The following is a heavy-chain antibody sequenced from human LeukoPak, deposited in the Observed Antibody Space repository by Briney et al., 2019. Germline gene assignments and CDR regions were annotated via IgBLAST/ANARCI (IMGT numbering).Heavy chain of an antibody. D-gene: IGHD2-2*01. CDR1: GFTFDDYA. Sequence: GGSLRLSCAASGFTFDDYAMHWVRQAPGKGLEWVSGISWNSGSIGYADPVKGRFTISRDNAKNSLYLQMNSLRAEDMALYYCAKGYCSSTSCHLGYWGQGTLVTVSS. V-gene: IGHV3-9*03. CDR3: AKGYCSSTSCHLGY. J-gene: IGHJ4*02. CDR2: ISWNSGSI.